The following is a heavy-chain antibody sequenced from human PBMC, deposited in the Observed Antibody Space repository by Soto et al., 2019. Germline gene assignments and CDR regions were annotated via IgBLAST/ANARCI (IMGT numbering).Heavy chain of an antibody. CDR1: GGSFSGYY. J-gene: IGHJ4*02. CDR3: ARESSKYCSGGSCQRQDFDY. D-gene: IGHD2-15*01. V-gene: IGHV4-34*01. Sequence: PSETLSLTCAVYGGSFSGYYWSWIRQPPGKGLEWIGEINHSGSTNYNPSLKSRVTISVDTSKNQFSLKLSSVTAADTAVYYCARESSKYCSGGSCQRQDFDYWGQGTLVTVSS. CDR2: INHSGST.